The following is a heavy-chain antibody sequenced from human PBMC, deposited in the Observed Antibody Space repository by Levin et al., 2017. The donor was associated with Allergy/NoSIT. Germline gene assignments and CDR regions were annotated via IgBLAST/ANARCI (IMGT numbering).Heavy chain of an antibody. J-gene: IGHJ4*02. Sequence: GESLKISCAASGFTFSSYAMSWVRQAPGKGLEWVSAISGSGGSTYYADSVKGRFTISRDNSKNTLYLQMNSLRAEDTAVYYCAKVAGALLWFGELYHFDYWGQGTLVTVSS. CDR3: AKVAGALLWFGELYHFDY. V-gene: IGHV3-23*01. CDR2: ISGSGGST. CDR1: GFTFSSYA. D-gene: IGHD3-10*01.